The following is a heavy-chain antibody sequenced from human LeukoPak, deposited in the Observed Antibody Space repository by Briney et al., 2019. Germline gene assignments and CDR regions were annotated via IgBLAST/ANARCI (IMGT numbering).Heavy chain of an antibody. CDR2: INAGNGNT. J-gene: IGHJ4*02. CDR1: GYTFTGYY. V-gene: IGHV1-3*01. D-gene: IGHD3-10*01. Sequence: ASVKVSCKASGYTFTGYYMHWVRQAPGQKLEWMGWINAGNGNTKYSQKFQGRVTITRDTSASTAYMELSSLRSEDTAVYYCAREEHGSGSNPFDYWGQGTLVTVSS. CDR3: AREEHGSGSNPFDY.